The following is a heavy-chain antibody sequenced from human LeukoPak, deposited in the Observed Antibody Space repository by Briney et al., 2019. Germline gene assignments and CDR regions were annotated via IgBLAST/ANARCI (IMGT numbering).Heavy chain of an antibody. D-gene: IGHD5-24*01. Sequence: GASVKVSCKASGYTLIDYYIHWVRQAPGQGLEWMGRINPNSGGTNFAQKFQGRVTMTRDTSISTVYMELSRLRSDDTAVYYCARDKDGYNYYFDYWGQGTLVTVSS. CDR2: INPNSGGT. V-gene: IGHV1-2*06. CDR1: GYTLIDYY. J-gene: IGHJ4*02. CDR3: ARDKDGYNYYFDY.